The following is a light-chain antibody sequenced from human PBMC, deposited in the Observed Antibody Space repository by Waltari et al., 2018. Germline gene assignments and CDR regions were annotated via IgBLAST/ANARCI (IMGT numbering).Light chain of an antibody. V-gene: IGKV3-11*01. J-gene: IGKJ5*01. CDR1: PSVSSY. Sequence: EIVLTQSPATLSLSPGERATLSCRASPSVSSYLAWYQQKPGQAPRLLIYDASNRATGIPARFRGSGSGTDFTLTIISLEPEDFAVYYCQQRSNWPITFGQGTRLEIK. CDR3: QQRSNWPIT. CDR2: DAS.